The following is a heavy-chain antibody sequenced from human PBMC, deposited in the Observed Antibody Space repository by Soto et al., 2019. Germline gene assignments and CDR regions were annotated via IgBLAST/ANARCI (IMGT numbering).Heavy chain of an antibody. Sequence: PGGSLRLSCAASGFTFSSYAMSWIRQAPGKGLEWVSYISSSGSTIYYADSVKGRFTISRDNAKNSLYLQMNSLRAEDTAVYYCAREPSIAARPQYFQHWGQGTLVTVSS. V-gene: IGHV3-11*01. CDR2: ISSSGSTI. CDR3: AREPSIAARPQYFQH. CDR1: GFTFSSYA. J-gene: IGHJ1*01. D-gene: IGHD6-6*01.